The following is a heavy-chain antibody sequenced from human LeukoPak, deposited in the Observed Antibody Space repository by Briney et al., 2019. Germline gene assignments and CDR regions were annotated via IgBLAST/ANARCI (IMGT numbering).Heavy chain of an antibody. Sequence: PGRSLRLSCAASGFTFSNYDMHWVRQAPGKGLEWVALISYDGRNKYYADSVKGRFTVSRDNSKNTLYLQMNSLRAEDTAVYYCAKYDSSGYAFDSWGQGTLVTVSS. CDR2: ISYDGRNK. D-gene: IGHD3-22*01. CDR3: AKYDSSGYAFDS. CDR1: GFTFSNYD. J-gene: IGHJ4*02. V-gene: IGHV3-30*18.